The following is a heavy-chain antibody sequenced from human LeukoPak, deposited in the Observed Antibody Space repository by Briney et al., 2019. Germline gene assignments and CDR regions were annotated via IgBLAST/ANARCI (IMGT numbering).Heavy chain of an antibody. J-gene: IGHJ4*02. Sequence: GGSLRLSCAASGFSFSSYGMNWVRQAPGQGLEWVADIYPAGRSVYYADSVKGRFTVSRDNANHSVFLQMNSLRDDDTAVYFCARKLALWGQGTMV. CDR3: ARKLAL. CDR2: IYPAGRSV. CDR1: GFSFSSYG. V-gene: IGHV3-48*02.